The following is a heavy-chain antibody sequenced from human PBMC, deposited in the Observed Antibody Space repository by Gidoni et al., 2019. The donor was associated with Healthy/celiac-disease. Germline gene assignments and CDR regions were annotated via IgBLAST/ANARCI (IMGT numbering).Heavy chain of an antibody. CDR2: IIPILGIA. Sequence: QVQLVQSGAEVKKPGSSVKVSCKASGGTFSSYTISWVRQAPGQGLEWMGRIIPILGIANYAQKFQGRVTITADKSTSTAYMELSSLRSEDTAVYYCARAVTRGATEIDYWGQGTLVTVSS. CDR3: ARAVTRGATEIDY. J-gene: IGHJ4*02. D-gene: IGHD5-12*01. V-gene: IGHV1-69*02. CDR1: GGTFSSYT.